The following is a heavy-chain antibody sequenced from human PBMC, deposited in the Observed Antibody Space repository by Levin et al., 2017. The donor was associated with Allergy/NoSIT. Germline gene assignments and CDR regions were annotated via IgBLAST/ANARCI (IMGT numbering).Heavy chain of an antibody. D-gene: IGHD2-2*01. V-gene: IGHV3-15*01. Sequence: GGSLRLSCAASGFTFSNAWMSWVRQAPGKGLEWVGRIKSKTDGGTTDYAAPVKGRFTISRDDSKNTLYLQMNSLKTEDTAVYYCTTAGWVPAGLESFDYWGQGTLVTVSS. CDR3: TTAGWVPAGLESFDY. J-gene: IGHJ4*02. CDR2: IKSKTDGGTT. CDR1: GFTFSNAW.